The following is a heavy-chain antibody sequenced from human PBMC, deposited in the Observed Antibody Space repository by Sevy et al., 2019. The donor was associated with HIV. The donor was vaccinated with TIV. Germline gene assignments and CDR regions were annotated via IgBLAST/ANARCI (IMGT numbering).Heavy chain of an antibody. CDR1: GGSISSGSSY. CDR3: ARDEASGSFDI. Sequence: SETLSLTCTVSGGSISSGSSYWSWIRQPAGKGPEWIGRIYPSGRTNYNPSLEGRVTISIATSKNQFSLKVSSVTAADAAVYFCARDEASGSFDIWGQGTKVTVSS. V-gene: IGHV4-61*02. J-gene: IGHJ3*02. D-gene: IGHD6-25*01. CDR2: IYPSGRT.